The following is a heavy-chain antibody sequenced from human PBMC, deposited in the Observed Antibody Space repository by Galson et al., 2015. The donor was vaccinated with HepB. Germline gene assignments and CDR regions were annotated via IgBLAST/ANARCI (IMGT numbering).Heavy chain of an antibody. Sequence: TLSLTCTVSGGSISSGGYYWSWIRQHPGKGLEWIGYIYYSGGTYYNPSLKSRVTISVDTSKNQFSLKLSSVTAADTAVYYCARGGITGGVDYWGQGTLVTVSS. J-gene: IGHJ4*02. V-gene: IGHV4-31*03. CDR3: ARGGITGGVDY. CDR1: GGSISSGGYY. D-gene: IGHD1-14*01. CDR2: IYYSGGT.